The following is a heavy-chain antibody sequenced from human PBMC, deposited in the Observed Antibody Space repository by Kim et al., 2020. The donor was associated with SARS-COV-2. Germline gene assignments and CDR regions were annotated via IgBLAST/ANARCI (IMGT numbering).Heavy chain of an antibody. CDR1: GFTFSSYG. V-gene: IGHV3-30*18. CDR3: AKAPYGDYAPELDY. Sequence: GGSLRLSCAASGFTFSSYGMHWVRQAPGKGLEWVAVISYDGSNKYYADSVKGRFTISRDNSKNTLYLQMNSLGAEDTAVYYCAKAPYGDYAPELDYWGQGTLVTVSS. D-gene: IGHD4-17*01. J-gene: IGHJ4*02. CDR2: ISYDGSNK.